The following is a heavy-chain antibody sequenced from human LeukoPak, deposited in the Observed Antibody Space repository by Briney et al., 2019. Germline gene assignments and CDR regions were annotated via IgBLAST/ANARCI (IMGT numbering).Heavy chain of an antibody. J-gene: IGHJ4*02. D-gene: IGHD3-16*02. Sequence: GGSLRLSCAASGFSSNKFCLHWVRQAPGKGRMWVSRINSDETTTNYADSVKGPFTIYRDNAKNMVDLQMNSLRAEDTAVYYCAKFLSPVLWGQGTLVTVSS. CDR2: INSDETTT. V-gene: IGHV3-74*01. CDR3: AKFLSPVL. CDR1: GFSSNKFC.